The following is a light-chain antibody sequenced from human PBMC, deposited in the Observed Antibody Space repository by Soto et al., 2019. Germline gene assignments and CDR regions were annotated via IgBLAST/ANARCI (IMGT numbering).Light chain of an antibody. J-gene: IGKJ5*01. CDR2: ADS. CDR3: QKRYNWPIN. Sequence: EIVLTQSPATLALSPGEVATLSCSASQSISGYLGWYQQKPGQAPRLLIYADSNRATGIPARFSGSGSGRAFTLTISSLEPEDFSVYYCQKRYNWPINFGQGTRLEIK. V-gene: IGKV3-11*02. CDR1: QSISGY.